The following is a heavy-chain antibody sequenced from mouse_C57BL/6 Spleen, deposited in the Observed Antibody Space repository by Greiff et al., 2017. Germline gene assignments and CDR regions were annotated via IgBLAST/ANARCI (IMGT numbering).Heavy chain of an antibody. D-gene: IGHD2-2*01. Sequence: VQLQQSGPELVKPGASVKISCKASGYTFTDYYMNWVKQSHGKSLEWIGDINPNNGGTNYNQKFKGKATLTVDKSSSTAYMELRSLTSEDSAVYYCARGGYYGSYWGQGTLVTVSA. CDR1: GYTFTDYY. CDR2: INPNNGGT. J-gene: IGHJ3*01. V-gene: IGHV1-26*01. CDR3: ARGGYYGSY.